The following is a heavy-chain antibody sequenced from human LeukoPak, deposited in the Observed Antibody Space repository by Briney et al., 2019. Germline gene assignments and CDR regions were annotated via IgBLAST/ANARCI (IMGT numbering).Heavy chain of an antibody. CDR2: IDWDDDK. J-gene: IGHJ5*02. CDR1: GFSLSTSGMR. D-gene: IGHD6-25*01. CDR3: AKGPGIAANWFDP. Sequence: SGPALVKPTQTLTLTCTFSGFSLSTSGMRVSWIRQPPGRALEWLARIDWDDDKFYSTSLKTRLTISKDTSKNQVVLTMTNMDPVDTATYYCAKGPGIAANWFDPWGQGTLVNVSS. V-gene: IGHV2-70*04.